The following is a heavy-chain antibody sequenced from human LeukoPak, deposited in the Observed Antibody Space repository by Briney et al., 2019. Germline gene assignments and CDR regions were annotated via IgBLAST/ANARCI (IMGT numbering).Heavy chain of an antibody. CDR3: ARQPDYGGNLNDFDY. D-gene: IGHD4-23*01. CDR1: GYSISSGYY. J-gene: IGHJ4*02. V-gene: IGHV4-38-2*01. CDR2: IYHSGST. Sequence: KPSETLSLTCAVSGYSISSGYYWGWIRQPPGKGVEWIGSIYHSGSTYYNPSLKSRVTISVDTSKNQFSLKLSSVTAADTAVYYCARQPDYGGNLNDFDYWGQGTLVTVSS.